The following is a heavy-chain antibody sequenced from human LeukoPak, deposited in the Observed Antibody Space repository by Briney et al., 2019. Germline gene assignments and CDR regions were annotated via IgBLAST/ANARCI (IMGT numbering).Heavy chain of an antibody. D-gene: IGHD2-2*01. CDR1: GGSISSSIYY. Sequence: SETLSLTCTVSGGSISSSIYYWGWIRQPPGKGLEWIGSIYYSGSTYYNPSLKGRVTISVDTSKNQFSLKLSSVTAADTAVYYCARTYCSSTSCYPPYFDYWGQGTLVTVSS. V-gene: IGHV4-39*01. CDR2: IYYSGST. CDR3: ARTYCSSTSCYPPYFDY. J-gene: IGHJ4*02.